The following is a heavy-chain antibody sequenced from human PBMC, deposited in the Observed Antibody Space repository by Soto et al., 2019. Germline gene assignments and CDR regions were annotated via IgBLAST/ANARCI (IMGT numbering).Heavy chain of an antibody. CDR3: ARGGGDYYYYGMDV. Sequence: QVQLVQSGAEVKKPGSSVKVSCKASGGTFSSYAISWVRQAPGQGLEWMGGIIPIFGTANYAKKFQGRVTITPDQSTGTAYMGPGSLRSEDTAVYFCARGGGDYYYYGMDVWGQGTTVTVSS. CDR2: IIPIFGTA. CDR1: GGTFSSYA. D-gene: IGHD3-16*01. V-gene: IGHV1-69*05. J-gene: IGHJ6*02.